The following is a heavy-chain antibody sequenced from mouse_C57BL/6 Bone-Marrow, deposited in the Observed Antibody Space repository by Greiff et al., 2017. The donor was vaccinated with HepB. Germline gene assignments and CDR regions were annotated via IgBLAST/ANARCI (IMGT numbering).Heavy chain of an antibody. CDR1: GFSLTSYG. Sequence: VKLVESGPGLVQPSQSLSITCTVSGFSLTSYGVHWVRQSPGKGLEWLGVIWSGGSTDYNAAFISRLSISKDNSKSQVFFKMNSLQADDTAIYYCARTALYYDSGAWFAYWGQGTLVTVSA. J-gene: IGHJ3*01. CDR3: ARTALYYDSGAWFAY. D-gene: IGHD2-4*01. CDR2: IWSGGST. V-gene: IGHV2-2*01.